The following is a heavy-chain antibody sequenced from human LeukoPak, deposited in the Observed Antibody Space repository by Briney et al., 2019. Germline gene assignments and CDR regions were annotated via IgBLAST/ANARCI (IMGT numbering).Heavy chain of an antibody. CDR2: ISSSSSYI. CDR1: GFTFSRYE. J-gene: IGHJ4*02. CDR3: ARGSIAVAGDY. Sequence: GGSLRLSCAASGFTFSRYEMNWVRQAPGKGLEWVSSISSSSSYIYYADSVKGRFTISRDNAKNSLYLQMNSLRAEDTAVYYCARGSIAVAGDYWGQGTLVTVSS. V-gene: IGHV3-21*01. D-gene: IGHD6-19*01.